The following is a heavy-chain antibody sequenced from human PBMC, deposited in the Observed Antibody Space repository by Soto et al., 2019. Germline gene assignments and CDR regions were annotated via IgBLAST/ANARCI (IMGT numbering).Heavy chain of an antibody. CDR3: ARHRGLQKYYYYYYYMDV. V-gene: IGHV4-39*01. CDR1: GGSISSSSYY. Sequence: SETLSLTCTVSGGSISSSSYYWGWIRQPPGKGLEWIGSIYYSGSTYYNPSLKSLVTISVDTSKNQFSLKLSSVTAADTAVYYCARHRGLQKYYYYYYYMDVWGKGTTVTVSS. CDR2: IYYSGST. J-gene: IGHJ6*03.